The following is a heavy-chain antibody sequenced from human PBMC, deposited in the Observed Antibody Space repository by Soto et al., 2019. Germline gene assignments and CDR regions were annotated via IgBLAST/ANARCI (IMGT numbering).Heavy chain of an antibody. D-gene: IGHD6-13*01. CDR2: INHSGST. CDR1: GGSFSGYY. J-gene: IGHJ4*02. CDR3: ARGFSGIAAAGKVGLLDY. Sequence: QVQLQPWGAGLLKSSETLSLTCAVYGGSFSGYYWSWIHQPPGKGLEWIGEINHSGSTNYNPSLMSRVTISVDTSKNQFSLKLSSVTAADTAVYYCARGFSGIAAAGKVGLLDYWGQGTLVTVSS. V-gene: IGHV4-34*01.